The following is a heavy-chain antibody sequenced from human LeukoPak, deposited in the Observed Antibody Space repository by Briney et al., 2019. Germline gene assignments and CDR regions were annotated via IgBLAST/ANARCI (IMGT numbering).Heavy chain of an antibody. V-gene: IGHV3-9*01. CDR1: GFTFDDYV. CDR3: ARDFCTGCNYYFYGMDV. D-gene: IGHD2-2*01. J-gene: IGHJ6*02. Sequence: PGRSLRLSCAASGFTFDDYVMHWVRQAPGRGLEWVSGISGNSANIGYADSVKGRFTISRDNAKNSLYLQMNSLRTEDTALYYCARDFCTGCNYYFYGMDVWGRGTTVTVSS. CDR2: ISGNSANI.